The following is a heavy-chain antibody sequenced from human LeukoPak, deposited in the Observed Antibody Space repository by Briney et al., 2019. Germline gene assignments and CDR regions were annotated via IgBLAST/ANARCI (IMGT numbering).Heavy chain of an antibody. CDR3: TRESSTYSLDY. V-gene: IGHV3-53*01. CDR1: GFTVSSSY. D-gene: IGHD6-13*01. J-gene: IGHJ4*02. CDR2: IYSGGSA. Sequence: PGGSLRLSCAASGFTVSSSYMSWVRQAPGRGLEWVSVIYSGGSAYYAHSVKGRFTVSRDKSKNTLHLQMSSLRAEDSAIYYCTRESSTYSLDYWGQGTPVTVSS.